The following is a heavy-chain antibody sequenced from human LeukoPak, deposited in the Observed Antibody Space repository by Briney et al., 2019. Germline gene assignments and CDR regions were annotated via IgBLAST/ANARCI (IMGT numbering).Heavy chain of an antibody. CDR2: IIPILGIA. V-gene: IGHV1-69*04. J-gene: IGHJ4*02. Sequence: SVKVSCKASGGTFSSYAISWVRQAPGQGLEWMGRIIPILGIANYAQKFQGRVTITADKSTSTAYMELSSLRSEDTAVYYCARDRGQWLVRNNDYWGQGTLVTVSS. CDR3: ARDRGQWLVRNNDY. D-gene: IGHD6-19*01. CDR1: GGTFSSYA.